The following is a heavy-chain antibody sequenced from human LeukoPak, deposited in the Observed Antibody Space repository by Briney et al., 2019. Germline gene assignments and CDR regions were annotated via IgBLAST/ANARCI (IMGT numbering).Heavy chain of an antibody. CDR2: IYTSGST. D-gene: IGHD3-10*01. J-gene: IGHJ6*03. Sequence: SQTLSLTCTVAGGSISSGSYYWSWIRQPAVKGLEGMGRIYTSGSTNYNPSLKSRATPLADTSKNQSSLKLSSVTAADTAVYYCARDRFPNYYMDVWGKGTTVTVSS. CDR3: ARDRFPNYYMDV. V-gene: IGHV4-61*02. CDR1: GGSISSGSYY.